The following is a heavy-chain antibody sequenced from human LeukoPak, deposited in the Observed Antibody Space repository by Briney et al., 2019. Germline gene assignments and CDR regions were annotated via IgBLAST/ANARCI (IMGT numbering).Heavy chain of an antibody. Sequence: GGSLRLSCAASGFTFSSYWMSWVRQAPGKGLEWVAVISYDGSNKYYADSVKGRFTISRDNSKNTLYRQMNSLRAEDTAVYYCAKDPPVETGEDYSSNGMDVWGQGTTVTVSS. D-gene: IGHD1-1*01. J-gene: IGHJ6*02. V-gene: IGHV3-30*18. CDR1: GFTFSSYW. CDR2: ISYDGSNK. CDR3: AKDPPVETGEDYSSNGMDV.